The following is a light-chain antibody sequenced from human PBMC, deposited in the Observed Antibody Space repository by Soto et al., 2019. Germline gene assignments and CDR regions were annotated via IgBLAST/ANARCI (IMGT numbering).Light chain of an antibody. CDR1: IRDVGGYNF. CDR3: SSFTGSNYV. V-gene: IGLV2-14*03. CDR2: DVS. Sequence: QSALTQPASVSGSPGQSITISCTGTIRDVGGYNFVSWYQQYPGKAPKLMICDVSNRPSGVSNRFSGSKSGNTASLTISGLQAEDEADYYCSSFTGSNYVFGTGTKVTVL. J-gene: IGLJ1*01.